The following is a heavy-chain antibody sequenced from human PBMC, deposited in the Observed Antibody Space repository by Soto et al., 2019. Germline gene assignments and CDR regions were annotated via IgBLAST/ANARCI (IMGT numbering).Heavy chain of an antibody. D-gene: IGHD3-22*01. Sequence: QVQLQESGPGLVKPSQTLSLTCTVSGGSISSGDYYWSWIRQPPGKGLEWIGYIYYSGSTYYNPSLKSRVTISGDTAKNQFSLKRSSGTAADTAVYYWAREGLGYYYSSGYFPTDYWGQGTLVTVFS. CDR2: IYYSGST. CDR3: AREGLGYYYSSGYFPTDY. V-gene: IGHV4-30-4*01. J-gene: IGHJ4*02. CDR1: GGSISSGDYY.